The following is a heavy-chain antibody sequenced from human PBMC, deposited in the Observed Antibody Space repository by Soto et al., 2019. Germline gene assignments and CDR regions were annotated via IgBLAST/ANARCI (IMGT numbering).Heavy chain of an antibody. CDR2: ITPIFSTA. Sequence: QVQLVQSGAEVKKPGSSVKVSCKASGGTFTTSAISWVRQAPGQGLEWMGGITPIFSTADYAQKFQGRVTITADESTTTAYMELSSLRSEDTAVYYCAIDRPRENYGGNYYYEMDVWGQGTTVTVSS. V-gene: IGHV1-69*12. D-gene: IGHD4-17*01. J-gene: IGHJ6*02. CDR1: GGTFTTSA. CDR3: AIDRPRENYGGNYYYEMDV.